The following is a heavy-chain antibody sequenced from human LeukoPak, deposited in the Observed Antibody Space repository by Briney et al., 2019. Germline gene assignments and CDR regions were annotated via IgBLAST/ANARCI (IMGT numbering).Heavy chain of an antibody. CDR2: IIPIFGTT. D-gene: IGHD3-22*01. V-gene: IGHV1-69*05. Sequence: SVKVSFKASGGTFSNYTISWVRQAPGQGLEWMGRIIPIFGTTNYAQKFQGRVTNTTDESTSTAYMELSSLRSEDTAVYYCARGGEANYYDTSGYYLYYYWGQGTLVTVSS. J-gene: IGHJ4*02. CDR1: GGTFSNYT. CDR3: ARGGEANYYDTSGYYLYYY.